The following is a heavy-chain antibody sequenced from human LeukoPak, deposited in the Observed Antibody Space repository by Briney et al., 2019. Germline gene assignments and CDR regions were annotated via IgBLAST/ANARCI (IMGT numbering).Heavy chain of an antibody. CDR1: GYTFTSYY. Sequence: GASVKVSCKASGYTFTSYYMYWVRQAPGQGLEWMGIINPSGGSTSYAQKFQGRVTMTRDTSTSTAYMELSSLRSEDTAVYYCATGGGSGRRDYYYYMDVWGKGTTVTISS. V-gene: IGHV1-46*01. CDR2: INPSGGST. CDR3: ATGGGSGRRDYYYYMDV. D-gene: IGHD3-10*01. J-gene: IGHJ6*03.